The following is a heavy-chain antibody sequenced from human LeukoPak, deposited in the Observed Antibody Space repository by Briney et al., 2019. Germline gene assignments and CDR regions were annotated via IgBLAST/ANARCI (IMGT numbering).Heavy chain of an antibody. Sequence: PGGSLRLSCAASGFAFSSYWMSWVRQAPGKGLEWLANIKRDGSDTYYVDSVKGRFTISRDNAKNSLYLQLNSLRVEDTAVYYCARDANYYDSRGENYFNCWGQGTLVTVSS. CDR2: IKRDGSDT. V-gene: IGHV3-7*01. D-gene: IGHD3-22*01. J-gene: IGHJ4*02. CDR1: GFAFSSYW. CDR3: ARDANYYDSRGENYFNC.